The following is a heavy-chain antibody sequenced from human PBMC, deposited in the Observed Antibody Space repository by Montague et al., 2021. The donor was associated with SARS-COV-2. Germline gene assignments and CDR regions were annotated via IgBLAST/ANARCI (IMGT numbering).Heavy chain of an antibody. CDR2: FYNDGST. J-gene: IGHJ3*02. CDR1: GGSVSSYD. V-gene: IGHV4-59*02. D-gene: IGHD5-18*01. CDR3: AREPITADAIDI. Sequence: SETLSLTCTVSGGSVSSYDWGWIRQPPGKGLEWIGYFYNDGSTDYNPSLKSRVTISRDTSMNQFSLKVRSVTAADTAIYYCAREPITADAIDIWGQGTLVTVSS.